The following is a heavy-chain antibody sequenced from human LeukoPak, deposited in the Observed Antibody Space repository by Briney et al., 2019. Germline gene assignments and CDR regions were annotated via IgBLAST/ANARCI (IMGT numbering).Heavy chain of an antibody. Sequence: GGSLRLSCEASAITLRTYWMHWVRQAPGKGLKWVSCIDPDGSDIRYADPVKGRFSISRDNARNMVSLQMNSLTVEDTAMYFCSTSLNLPGYWGQGTLVIVSS. CDR1: AITLRTYW. V-gene: IGHV3-74*01. J-gene: IGHJ4*02. CDR3: STSLNLPGY. D-gene: IGHD4/OR15-4a*01. CDR2: IDPDGSDI.